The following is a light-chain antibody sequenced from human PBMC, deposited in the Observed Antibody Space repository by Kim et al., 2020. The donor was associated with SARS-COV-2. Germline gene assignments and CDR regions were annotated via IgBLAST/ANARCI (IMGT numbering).Light chain of an antibody. CDR1: SLRSYY. V-gene: IGLV3-19*01. CDR2: GKN. J-gene: IGLJ3*02. CDR3: NSRDTTTNQLV. Sequence: ALGQTVRITCQGDSLRSYYASWYQQKAGQAPVVVIYGKNNRPSGIPDRFSGSRSGNTASLTITGAQADDEADYYCNSRDTTTNQLVFGGGTKVTVL.